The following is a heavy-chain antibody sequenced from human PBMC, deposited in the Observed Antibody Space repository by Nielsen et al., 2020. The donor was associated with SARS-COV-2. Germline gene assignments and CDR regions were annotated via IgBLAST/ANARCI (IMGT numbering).Heavy chain of an antibody. CDR2: INPSGGST. D-gene: IGHD2-2*01. Sequence: ASVKVSCKASGYTFTSYYMHWVRQAPGQGLEWMGIINPSGGSTSYAQKFQGRVTMTRDTSTSTVYMELSSLRSEDTAVYYCARNNIVVVPSGHYYYYMDVWGKGTTVTVSS. CDR1: GYTFTSYY. V-gene: IGHV1-46*01. J-gene: IGHJ6*03. CDR3: ARNNIVVVPSGHYYYYMDV.